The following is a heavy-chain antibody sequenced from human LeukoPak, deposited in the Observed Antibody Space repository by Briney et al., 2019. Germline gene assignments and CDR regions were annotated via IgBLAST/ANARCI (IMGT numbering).Heavy chain of an antibody. Sequence: GGSLRLSCAASGFTFSSYSMNWVRQAPGKGLEWVSSISSSSSYIYYADSVKGRFTISRDNAKNSLYLQMNSLRAEDKAVYYCARGDLGDGSGSSYYYMDVWGKGTTVTVSS. CDR1: GFTFSSYS. V-gene: IGHV3-21*01. CDR3: ARGDLGDGSGSSYYYMDV. CDR2: ISSSSSYI. J-gene: IGHJ6*03. D-gene: IGHD3-10*01.